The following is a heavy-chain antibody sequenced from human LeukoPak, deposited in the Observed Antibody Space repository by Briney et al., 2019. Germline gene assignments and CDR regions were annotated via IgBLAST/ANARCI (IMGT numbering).Heavy chain of an antibody. CDR2: IYYSGST. V-gene: IGHV4-59*08. Sequence: SETLSLTCTVSGGSISSYYWSWIRQPPGKGLEWIGYIYYSGSTNYNPSLKSRVTISVDTSKNQFSLKLSSVTAADTAVYYCARQHLAAAGSSHFDYWGQGTLVTVSS. CDR1: GGSISSYY. CDR3: ARQHLAAAGSSHFDY. D-gene: IGHD6-13*01. J-gene: IGHJ4*02.